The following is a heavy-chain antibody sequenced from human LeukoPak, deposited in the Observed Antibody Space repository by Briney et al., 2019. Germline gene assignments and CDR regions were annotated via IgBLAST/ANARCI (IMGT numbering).Heavy chain of an antibody. D-gene: IGHD3-10*01. CDR1: GFTFSSYS. J-gene: IGHJ5*01. CDR3: ARWGVSAGLDS. Sequence: PGGSLRLSCAASGFTFSSYSMHWVRQAPGKGLEWVAVISYDGSNEYYADSVKGRFTISRDNSKSLLYLQMNSLRAEDSALYYCARWGVSAGLDSWGQGTLVTVSS. CDR2: ISYDGSNE. V-gene: IGHV3-30*07.